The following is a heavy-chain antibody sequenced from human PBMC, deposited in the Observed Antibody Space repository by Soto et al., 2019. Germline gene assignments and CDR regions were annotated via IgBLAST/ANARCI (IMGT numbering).Heavy chain of an antibody. V-gene: IGHV3-9*01. CDR2: ISWNSGSI. Sequence: GGSLRLSCAASGFTFDDYAMHWVRQAPGKGLEWVSGISWNSGSIGYADSVKGRFTISRDNAKNSLYLQMNSLRAEDTALYYCAKDLHFMWDILTRAFDIWGQGTMVTVSS. CDR3: AKDLHFMWDILTRAFDI. CDR1: GFTFDDYA. J-gene: IGHJ3*02. D-gene: IGHD3-9*01.